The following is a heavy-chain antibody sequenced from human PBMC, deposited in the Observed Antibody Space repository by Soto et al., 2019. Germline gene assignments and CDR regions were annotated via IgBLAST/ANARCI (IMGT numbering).Heavy chain of an antibody. D-gene: IGHD2-15*01. CDR1: GFTFSSYG. CDR2: IWYDGSNK. Sequence: QVQLVESGGGVVQPGRSLRLSCAASGFTFSSYGMHWVRQAPGKGLEWVAVIWYDGSNKYYADSVKGRFTISRDNSKNTLYLQMNSLRAEDTAVYYCARGIGYCSGGSCYEDGMDVWGQGTTVTVSS. V-gene: IGHV3-33*01. J-gene: IGHJ6*02. CDR3: ARGIGYCSGGSCYEDGMDV.